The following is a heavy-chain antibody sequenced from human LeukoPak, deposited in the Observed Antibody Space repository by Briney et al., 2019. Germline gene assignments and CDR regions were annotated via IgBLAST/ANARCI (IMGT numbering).Heavy chain of an antibody. Sequence: GGSLRLSCAASGFIFHTYGMHWVRQTPGKGLEWVAFIRFDGSDKDYTDSVKGRFTISRDNSKNTLYLQMNSLRAEDTAVYYCARDPQSGELDYWGQGTLVTVSS. CDR1: GFIFHTYG. CDR3: ARDPQSGELDY. D-gene: IGHD1-26*01. J-gene: IGHJ4*02. V-gene: IGHV3-30*02. CDR2: IRFDGSDK.